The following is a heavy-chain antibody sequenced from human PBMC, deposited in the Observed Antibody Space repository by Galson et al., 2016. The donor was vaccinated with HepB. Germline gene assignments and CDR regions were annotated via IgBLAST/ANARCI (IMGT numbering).Heavy chain of an antibody. CDR1: GYTFNNYD. V-gene: IGHV1-8*01. J-gene: IGHJ6*02. Sequence: SVKVSCKASGYTFNNYDINWVRQASGRGLEWMGWMNPYDVKTDYAQKFQGRVTMTRNASISTAYMELSSLTSEDTAVYYCARGGGMDVWGQGTGVTVSS. CDR3: ARGGGMDV. CDR2: MNPYDVKT.